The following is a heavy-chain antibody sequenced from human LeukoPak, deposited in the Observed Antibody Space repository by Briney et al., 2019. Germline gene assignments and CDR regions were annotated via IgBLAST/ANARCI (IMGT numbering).Heavy chain of an antibody. CDR1: GYTFTGYY. V-gene: IGHV1-2*02. J-gene: IGHJ5*02. CDR3: ARGYGTGTRGRWFDP. Sequence: ASVKVSGKASGYTFTGYYMHWVRQAPGQGLEWMGWINPNSGGTNYAQKFQGRVTMTRDTSISTAYMELSRLRSDDTAVYYCARGYGTGTRGRWFDPWGQGTLVTVSS. D-gene: IGHD1-1*01. CDR2: INPNSGGT.